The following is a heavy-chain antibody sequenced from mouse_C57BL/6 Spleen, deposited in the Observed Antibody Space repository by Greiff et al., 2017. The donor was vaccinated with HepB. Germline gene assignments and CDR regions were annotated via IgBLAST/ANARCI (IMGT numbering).Heavy chain of an antibody. CDR3: ARKGIYYGYDVDYAMDY. CDR1: GFSLTSYG. V-gene: IGHV2-2*01. D-gene: IGHD2-2*01. CDR2: IWSGGST. J-gene: IGHJ4*01. Sequence: VQLQESGPGLVQPSQSLSITCTVSGFSLTSYGVHWVRQSPGKGLEWLGVIWSGGSTDYNAAFISRLSISKDNSKSQVFFKMNSLQADDTAIYYCARKGIYYGYDVDYAMDYWGQGTSVTVSS.